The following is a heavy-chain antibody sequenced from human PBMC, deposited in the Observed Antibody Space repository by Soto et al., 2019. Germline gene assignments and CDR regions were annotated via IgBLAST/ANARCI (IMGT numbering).Heavy chain of an antibody. D-gene: IGHD3-22*01. J-gene: IGHJ1*01. CDR3: ARDRVESGYPEYFQH. V-gene: IGHV3-66*01. CDR2: IYSGGST. CDR1: GFTFSSYA. Sequence: VQLVESGGGVVQPGRSLRLSCAASGFTFSSYAMHWVRQAPGKGLEWVSVIYSGGSTYYADSVKGRFTISRDNSKNTLYLQMNSLRAEDTAVYYCARDRVESGYPEYFQHWGQGTLVTVSS.